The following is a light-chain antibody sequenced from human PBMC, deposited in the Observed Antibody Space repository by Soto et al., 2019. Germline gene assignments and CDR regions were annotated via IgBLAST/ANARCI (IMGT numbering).Light chain of an antibody. V-gene: IGKV1-5*03. CDR2: KAS. CDR1: QSISSW. J-gene: IGKJ2*01. Sequence: DIQMTQSPSTLSASVGDRVTITCRASQSISSWLAWYQQKPGKAPKLLIYKASSLESGDPSRFSGSGSGTELTLTICSLQPDDFATYYCQHYNSYPYAFGQGTKVDI. CDR3: QHYNSYPYA.